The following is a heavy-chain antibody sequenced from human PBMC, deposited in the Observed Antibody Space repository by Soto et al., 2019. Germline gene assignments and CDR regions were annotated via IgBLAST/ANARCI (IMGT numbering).Heavy chain of an antibody. Sequence: QVPLVESGGGVVQPGRSLRLSCAASGFTFSSYGMHWVRQAPGKGLEWVAVISYDGSNKYYADSVKGRFTISRDNSKNTLYLQMNSLRAENTAVYYCAKDVFKNLRYGMDVWGQGTTVTVSS. J-gene: IGHJ6*02. CDR1: GFTFSSYG. CDR3: AKDVFKNLRYGMDV. V-gene: IGHV3-30*18. D-gene: IGHD2-21*01. CDR2: ISYDGSNK.